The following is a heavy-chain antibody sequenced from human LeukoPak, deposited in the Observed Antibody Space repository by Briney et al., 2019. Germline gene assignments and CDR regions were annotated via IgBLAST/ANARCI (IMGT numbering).Heavy chain of an antibody. CDR3: ARGFGITF. D-gene: IGHD3-16*01. J-gene: IGHJ4*02. Sequence: GGSLRLSCAASGFSFSSHWTSWVRQAPGKGLEWVANIKQDGSEKHYVDSVKGRFTVSRDNAKNSLYLQMNSLRADDTAVYYCARGFGITFWGQGTLVTVSS. CDR1: GFSFSSHW. V-gene: IGHV3-7*03. CDR2: IKQDGSEK.